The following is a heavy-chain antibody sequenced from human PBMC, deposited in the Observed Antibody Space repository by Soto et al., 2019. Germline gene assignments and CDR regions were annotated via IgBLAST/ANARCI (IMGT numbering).Heavy chain of an antibody. V-gene: IGHV3-11*01. D-gene: IGHD2-8*01. Sequence: QVQLVESGGGLVKPGGSLRLSCAASGFTFSDYYMNWIRQAPGKGLEWVSYISCSGSTIYYAASVKGRFTISRDNAKNSQYLRMSSLKAVDAAVYYGARYLCDGVCRRSDGMDVWGQGTTVTVSS. CDR2: ISCSGSTI. CDR3: ARYLCDGVCRRSDGMDV. J-gene: IGHJ6*02. CDR1: GFTFSDYY.